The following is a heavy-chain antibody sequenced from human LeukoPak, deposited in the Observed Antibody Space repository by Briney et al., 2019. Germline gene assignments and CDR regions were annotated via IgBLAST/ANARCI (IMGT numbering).Heavy chain of an antibody. CDR1: GGSISGSSYY. CDR2: IYYTGSS. Sequence: SETLSLTCTVSGGSISGSSYYWGWIRRPPGKGLEWIGSIYYTGSSSYNPSLKSRVTISVDTSKNQFSLRLTSVIAADTAVYYCARMSRLDYWGQGTLVTVSS. CDR3: ARMSRLDY. V-gene: IGHV4-39*01. J-gene: IGHJ4*02.